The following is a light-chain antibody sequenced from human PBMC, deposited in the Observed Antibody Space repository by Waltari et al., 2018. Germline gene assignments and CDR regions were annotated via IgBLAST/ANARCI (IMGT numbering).Light chain of an antibody. Sequence: SYELTQPPSVSVSPVQTARITCSGDALPKKYAYWYQQKSGQAPVLVIYEDNKRPSGIPERFSGSSSGAMATMTISGAQVEDDGDYYCSSTDSSGNYVVFGGGTKLTVL. J-gene: IGLJ2*01. V-gene: IGLV3-10*01. CDR2: EDN. CDR3: SSTDSSGNYVV. CDR1: ALPKKY.